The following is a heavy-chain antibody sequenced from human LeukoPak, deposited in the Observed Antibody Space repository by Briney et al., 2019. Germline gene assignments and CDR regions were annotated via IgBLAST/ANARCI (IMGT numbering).Heavy chain of an antibody. D-gene: IGHD6-19*01. CDR2: IWYDGSNK. CDR3: AKVRGSSGWRPDY. V-gene: IGHV3-33*06. J-gene: IGHJ4*02. Sequence: PGGSLRLSCAASGFTFSSYGMHWVRQAPGKGLEWVAVIWYDGSNKYYADSVKGRFTISRDNSKNTLYLQMNSLRAEDTAVYYCAKVRGSSGWRPDYWGQGTLVTVSS. CDR1: GFTFSSYG.